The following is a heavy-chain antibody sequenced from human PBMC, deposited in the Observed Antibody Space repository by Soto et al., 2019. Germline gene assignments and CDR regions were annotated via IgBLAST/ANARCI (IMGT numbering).Heavy chain of an antibody. Sequence: QVQLVESGGGVVQPGRSLRLSCAASGFSFSAYGMHWVRQAPGKGLESVAIILFDSRNKYYADSVKGRFTISRDDSKNTVFLQMNSLREEDTAVYYCAKDGSGGDFPGDWGQGTLVTVSS. J-gene: IGHJ4*02. CDR3: AKDGSGGDFPGD. V-gene: IGHV3-30*18. CDR2: ILFDSRNK. D-gene: IGHD2-21*02. CDR1: GFSFSAYG.